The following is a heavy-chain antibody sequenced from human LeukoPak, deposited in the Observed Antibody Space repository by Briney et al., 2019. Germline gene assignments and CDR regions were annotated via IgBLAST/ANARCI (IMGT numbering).Heavy chain of an antibody. Sequence: GGSLRLSCAASGFTFSSYAMHWVRQAPGKGLEWVAVISYDGSNKYYADSVKGRFTISRDNSKNTLYLQMNSLRAEDTAVYYCAKDRGYCSSTSCYPARGNAFDIWGQGTMVTVSS. CDR2: ISYDGSNK. CDR1: GFTFSSYA. D-gene: IGHD2-2*01. CDR3: AKDRGYCSSTSCYPARGNAFDI. V-gene: IGHV3-30*04. J-gene: IGHJ3*02.